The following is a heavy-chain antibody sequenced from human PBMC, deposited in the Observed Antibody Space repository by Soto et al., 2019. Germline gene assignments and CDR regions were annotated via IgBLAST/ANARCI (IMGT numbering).Heavy chain of an antibody. J-gene: IGHJ6*03. CDR2: ISGSGGST. Sequence: HPGGSLRLSCAASGFTFSSYAMSWVRQAPGKGLEWVSAISGSGGSTYYADSVKGRFTISRDNSKNTLYLQMNSLRAEDTAVYYCAKDLYPGYCSGGSCYPGSVVGYMAVWGKGTTVTVSS. CDR1: GFTFSSYA. CDR3: AKDLYPGYCSGGSCYPGSVVGYMAV. V-gene: IGHV3-23*01. D-gene: IGHD2-15*01.